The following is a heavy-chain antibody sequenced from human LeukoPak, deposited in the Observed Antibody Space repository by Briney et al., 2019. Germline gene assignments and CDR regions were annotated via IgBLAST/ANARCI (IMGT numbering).Heavy chain of an antibody. Sequence: PGGSLRLSCAASGFTFSTYSMNWVRQAPGKGLEWVSSISSSSSYIYYADSVKGRFTIPRDNAKNSVYLQMNSLRAEDTAVYYCAREDIAVVKPPDYWGQGTLVTVSS. CDR2: ISSSSSYI. J-gene: IGHJ4*02. CDR3: AREDIAVVKPPDY. CDR1: GFTFSTYS. V-gene: IGHV3-21*01. D-gene: IGHD5-18*01.